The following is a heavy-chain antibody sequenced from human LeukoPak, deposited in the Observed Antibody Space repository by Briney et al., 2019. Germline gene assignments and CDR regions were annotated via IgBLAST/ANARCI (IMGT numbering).Heavy chain of an antibody. V-gene: IGHV4-39*01. Sequence: SETLSLTCTVSGGSISSSSYYWGWIRQPPGKGLEWIGSIYYSGSTYYNPSLKSRVTISVDTSKNQFSLKLSSVTAADTAVYYCARTYCSSTSCYPPYFDLWAQGTLVTVSS. CDR2: IYYSGST. J-gene: IGHJ4*02. D-gene: IGHD2-2*01. CDR1: GGSISSSSYY. CDR3: ARTYCSSTSCYPPYFDL.